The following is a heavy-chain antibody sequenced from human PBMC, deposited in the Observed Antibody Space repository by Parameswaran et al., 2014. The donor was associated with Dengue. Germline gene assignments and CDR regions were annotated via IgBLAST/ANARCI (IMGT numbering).Heavy chain of an antibody. J-gene: IGHJ4*02. CDR2: IYHSGST. V-gene: IGHV4-38-2*02. D-gene: IGHD3-22*01. Sequence: WIRQPPGKGLEWIGSIYHSGSTYYNPSLKSRVTISVDTSKNQFSLKLSSVTAADTAVYYCARVYYYDSSGVDYWGQGTLVTVSS. CDR3: ARVYYYDSSGVDY.